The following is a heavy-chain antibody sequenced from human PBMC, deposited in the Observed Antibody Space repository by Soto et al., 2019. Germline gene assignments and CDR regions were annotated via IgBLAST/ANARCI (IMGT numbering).Heavy chain of an antibody. D-gene: IGHD3-3*01. CDR2: IYWNDDK. J-gene: IGHJ5*02. Sequence: GTGPTLVNPTQTLTLTCTFSGFSLSTSGVGVGWIRQPPGKALEWLALIYWNDDKRYSPSLKSRLTITKDTSKNQVVLTMTNMDPVETATYYCAHRTDFWSGYSILRAPSNWFDTWGQGTLVTVSS. CDR3: AHRTDFWSGYSILRAPSNWFDT. V-gene: IGHV2-5*01. CDR1: GFSLSTSGVG.